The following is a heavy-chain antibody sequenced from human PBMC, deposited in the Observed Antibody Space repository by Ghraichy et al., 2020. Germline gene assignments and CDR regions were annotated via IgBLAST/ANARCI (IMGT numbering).Heavy chain of an antibody. Sequence: LSLTCAASGFTFSSYAMSWVRQAPGKGLEWVSAISGSGGSTYYADSVKGRFTISRDNSKNTLYLQMNSLRAEDTAVYYCAKKSQSPWGDIVVVVAATPFDPWGQGTLVTVSS. CDR2: ISGSGGST. J-gene: IGHJ5*02. D-gene: IGHD2-15*01. CDR1: GFTFSSYA. CDR3: AKKSQSPWGDIVVVVAATPFDP. V-gene: IGHV3-23*01.